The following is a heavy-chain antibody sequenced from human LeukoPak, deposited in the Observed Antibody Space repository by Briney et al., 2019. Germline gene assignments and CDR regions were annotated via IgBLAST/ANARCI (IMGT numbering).Heavy chain of an antibody. CDR1: GGSISSGNYY. CDR3: ARDRSSGWWLWFDP. V-gene: IGHV4-61*02. J-gene: IGHJ5*02. Sequence: PSQTLSLTCTVPGGSISSGNYYWSWIRQPAGKGLEWIGRIYTSGSTNYNPSLKSRVTISVDTSKNQFSLNLSSVTAADTAVYYCARDRSSGWWLWFDPWGQGTLVTVSS. CDR2: IYTSGST. D-gene: IGHD6-19*01.